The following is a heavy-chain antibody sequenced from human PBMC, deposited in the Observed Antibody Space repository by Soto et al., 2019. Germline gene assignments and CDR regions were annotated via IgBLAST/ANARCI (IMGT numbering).Heavy chain of an antibody. J-gene: IGHJ5*02. CDR1: SGSISSGGDY. Sequence: SETLSLTCTVSSGSISSGGDYWSWIRQHPGQGLEWIGYIHYRGGIYDNPSLRSRVTISVDTSKNQFSLKLSSVTDADTAVYYCARDLGGYGVFGPWGQGTLVTVSS. V-gene: IGHV4-31*03. CDR2: IHYRGGI. CDR3: ARDLGGYGVFGP. D-gene: IGHD4-17*01.